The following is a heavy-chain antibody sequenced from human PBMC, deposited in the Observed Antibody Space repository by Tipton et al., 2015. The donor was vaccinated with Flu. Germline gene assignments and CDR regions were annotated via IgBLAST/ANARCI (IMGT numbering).Heavy chain of an antibody. CDR3: ARDSSSYWYFDL. Sequence: TLSLTCTVSGGSISSYYWSWIRQPAGKGLEWIGRIYSGGSTNYKPSLKSRVTMSVDTSKKQFSLKLSSVTAADTAVYYCARDSSSYWYFDLWGRGTLVTVSS. CDR2: IYSGGST. J-gene: IGHJ2*01. CDR1: GGSISSYY. D-gene: IGHD6-13*01. V-gene: IGHV4-4*07.